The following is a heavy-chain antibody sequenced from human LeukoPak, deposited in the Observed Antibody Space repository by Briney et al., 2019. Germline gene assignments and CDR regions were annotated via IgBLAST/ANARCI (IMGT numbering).Heavy chain of an antibody. D-gene: IGHD2-2*01. CDR2: ISYDGSNK. J-gene: IGHJ4*02. Sequence: GGSLRLSCAASGFTFSSYGMHWVRQAPGKGLEWVAVISYDGSNKYYADSAKGRFTISRDNSKNTLYLQMTSLRAEDTAVYYCARANFLYCSSSTCLFDYWGQGTLVTVSS. CDR3: ARANFLYCSSSTCLFDY. V-gene: IGHV3-30*03. CDR1: GFTFSSYG.